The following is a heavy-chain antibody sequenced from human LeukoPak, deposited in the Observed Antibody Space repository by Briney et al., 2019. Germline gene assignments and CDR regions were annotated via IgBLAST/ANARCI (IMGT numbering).Heavy chain of an antibody. CDR3: ARRARYGSGSLSY. CDR1: GGSISGYY. J-gene: IGHJ4*02. Sequence: PSETLSLTCTVSGGSISGYYRSWIRQPPGKGLEWIGEINHSGSTNYNPSLKSRVTISVDTSKNQFSLKLSSVTAADTAVYYCARRARYGSGSLSYWGQGTLVTVSS. V-gene: IGHV4-34*01. CDR2: INHSGST. D-gene: IGHD3-10*01.